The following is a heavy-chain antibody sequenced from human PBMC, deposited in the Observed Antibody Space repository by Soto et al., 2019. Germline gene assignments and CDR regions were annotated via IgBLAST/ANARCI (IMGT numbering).Heavy chain of an antibody. CDR3: ARHHAKYSTLYYYYGMDV. V-gene: IGHV4-39*01. CDR1: GGSISSSSYY. D-gene: IGHD5-18*01. J-gene: IGHJ6*02. CDR2: IYDSGST. Sequence: PSETLSLTCTVSGGSISSSSYYWGWIRQPPVKGREWIGSIYDSGSTAYNPSLKSRVTISGDTAKNQFSLKLSSVTAADTAVYYCARHHAKYSTLYYYYGMDVWGQGNTVP.